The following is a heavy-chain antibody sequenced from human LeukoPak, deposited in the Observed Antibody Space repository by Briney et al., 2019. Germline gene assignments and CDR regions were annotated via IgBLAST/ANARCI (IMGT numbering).Heavy chain of an antibody. CDR3: TTDPRH. Sequence: PGGSLRLSCAASGFTFSNAWMSWVRQAPGRGLEWLGRIKSKSDGGTTDYVAPVKGRFAISRDDSKNTVSLQMNSLKTEDTAVYYCTTDPRHWGQGTLVTVSS. V-gene: IGHV3-15*01. J-gene: IGHJ4*02. CDR2: IKSKSDGGTT. CDR1: GFTFSNAW.